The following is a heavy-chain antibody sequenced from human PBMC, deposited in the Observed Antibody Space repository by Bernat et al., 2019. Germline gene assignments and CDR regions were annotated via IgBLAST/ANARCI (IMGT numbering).Heavy chain of an antibody. J-gene: IGHJ4*02. CDR2: ISPDERSL. D-gene: IGHD2-15*01. CDR3: AKDSPPGSIED. Sequence: QVQLVESGGGVVQPGRSLRLSCAASGFTFSSYAMHWVRQAPGKGLEGVAIISPDERSLNYADSVKGRFTISRDNSRNTLFLQMNNLRAEDTAIYYCAKDSPPGSIEDWGQGTLVTVSS. CDR1: GFTFSSYA. V-gene: IGHV3-30*04.